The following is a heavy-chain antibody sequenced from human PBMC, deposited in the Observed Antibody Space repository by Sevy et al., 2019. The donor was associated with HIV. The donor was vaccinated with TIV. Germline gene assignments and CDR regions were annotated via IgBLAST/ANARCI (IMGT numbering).Heavy chain of an antibody. J-gene: IGHJ3*02. D-gene: IGHD6-25*01. CDR3: ARERRQCHDTFDI. CDR1: GGSFSGYY. V-gene: IGHV4-34*01. CDR2: INHSGST. Sequence: SETLSLTCGVYGGSFSGYYWSWIRQPPGKGLEWIGEINHSGSTNCNPSLKSRVTISVDTSQNQFSLRLNSVTAADTAVYYCARERRQCHDTFDIWDQGTMVTVSS.